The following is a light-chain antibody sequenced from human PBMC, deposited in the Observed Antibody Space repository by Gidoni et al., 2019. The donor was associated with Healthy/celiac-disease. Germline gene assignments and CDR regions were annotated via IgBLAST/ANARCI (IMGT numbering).Light chain of an antibody. J-gene: IGLJ2*01. CDR1: KLGDKY. Sequence: SYALTQQPSVSVSPGQTASITCSGDKLGDKYACWYQQKPGQSPVLVIYQDSKRPSGIPVRFSGSNSGNTATLTISGTQAMDEADYYCQAWDSSTAGVFGGGTKLTVL. CDR2: QDS. V-gene: IGLV3-1*01. CDR3: QAWDSSTAGV.